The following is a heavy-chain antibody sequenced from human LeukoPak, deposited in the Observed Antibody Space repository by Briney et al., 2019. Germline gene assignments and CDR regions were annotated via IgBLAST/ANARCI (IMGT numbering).Heavy chain of an antibody. CDR1: GYTFSDYY. CDR2: INPISGGT. Sequence: ASVKVSCKTSGYTFSDYYLRWVRHAPGQGLEWMGWINPISGGTKYVQKFQGRVTMTRDTSISTGYMELSRLRSDDTAVYYCARPIRGSYVEDAFDMWGEGTMVTVSA. V-gene: IGHV1-2*02. CDR3: ARPIRGSYVEDAFDM. J-gene: IGHJ3*02. D-gene: IGHD1-26*01.